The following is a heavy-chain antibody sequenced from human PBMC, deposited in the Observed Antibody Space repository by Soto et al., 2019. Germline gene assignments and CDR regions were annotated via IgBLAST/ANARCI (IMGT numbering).Heavy chain of an antibody. D-gene: IGHD1-7*01. CDR2: ISYDGSNK. CDR1: GFTFSSYG. V-gene: IGHV3-30*18. Sequence: VQLVESGGGVVQPGRSLRLSCAASGFTFSSYGMHWVRQAPGKGLEWVAVISYDGSNKYYADSVKGRFTISRDNSKNTLYLQMNSLRAEDTAVYYCAKSAKSGTTSMDVWGKGTTVTVSS. J-gene: IGHJ6*03. CDR3: AKSAKSGTTSMDV.